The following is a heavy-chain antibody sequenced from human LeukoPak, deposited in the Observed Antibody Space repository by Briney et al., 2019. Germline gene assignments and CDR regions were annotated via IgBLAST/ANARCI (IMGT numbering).Heavy chain of an antibody. CDR1: GFSFSSYA. D-gene: IGHD4-17*01. CDR3: AQMTTLTTAIY. J-gene: IGHJ4*02. CDR2: ISGAGGNT. Sequence: GGSLRLSCAGSGFSFSSYAMTWVRQAPGKGLDWASHISGAGGNTYYADSVKGRFTISRDNSKSTLYLQMNSLRAEDTAVYYCAQMTTLTTAIYWGQGTQVTVSS. V-gene: IGHV3-23*01.